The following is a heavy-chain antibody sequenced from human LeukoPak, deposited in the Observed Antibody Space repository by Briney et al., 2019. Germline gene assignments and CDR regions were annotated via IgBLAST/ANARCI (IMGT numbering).Heavy chain of an antibody. CDR1: GFTVSTNY. V-gene: IGHV3-66*01. CDR3: AGYGGSYPYYMDV. CDR2: MYTLGNT. D-gene: IGHD1-26*01. Sequence: GGSLRLSCAASGFTVSTNYMTWIRQAPGKGLEWVSVMYTLGNTNYADSVRGRFTISRDNSKNTLYLRMNSLRAEDTAVYYCAGYGGSYPYYMDVWGKGTTVTISS. J-gene: IGHJ6*03.